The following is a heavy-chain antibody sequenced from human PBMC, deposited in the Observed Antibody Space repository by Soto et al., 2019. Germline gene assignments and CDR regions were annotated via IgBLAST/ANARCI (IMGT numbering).Heavy chain of an antibody. CDR2: ISGSGGST. J-gene: IGHJ2*01. CDR3: AKDRFAAGIDWYFDL. Sequence: EVQLLESGGGLVQPGGSLRLSCAASGFTFSSYAMSWVRQAPGKGLEWVSAISGSGGSTYYADSVKGRFTISRDNSKNTRYLQMNSRRAEDTAVYYCAKDRFAAGIDWYFDLWGRGTLVTVSS. D-gene: IGHD3-10*01. V-gene: IGHV3-23*01. CDR1: GFTFSSYA.